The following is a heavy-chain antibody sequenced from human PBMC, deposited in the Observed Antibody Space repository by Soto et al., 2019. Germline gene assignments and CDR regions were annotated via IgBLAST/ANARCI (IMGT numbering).Heavy chain of an antibody. Sequence: QEQLMESGGGVVQPGRSLRLSCVASGFSFSSQAMHWVRQAPGKGLEWVAAISNDGNRQLYADSVKDRFTISRDNSRNTLDLQMNNLRTEDTDVYFCARDIYSYGSVGTPDIWGQGTMVTVSS. J-gene: IGHJ3*02. CDR1: GFSFSSQA. V-gene: IGHV3-30-3*01. CDR2: ISNDGNRQ. D-gene: IGHD5-18*01. CDR3: ARDIYSYGSVGTPDI.